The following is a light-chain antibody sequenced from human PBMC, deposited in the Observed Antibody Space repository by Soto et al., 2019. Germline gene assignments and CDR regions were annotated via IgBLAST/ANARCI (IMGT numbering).Light chain of an antibody. CDR3: QQYGSSPT. Sequence: EIVLTQSPGTLSLSPGERATLSCRASQSMSSTYLAWYQQKPGQAPRLLMYGASRRATGIPDRFSGSGSATDFTLTISRLEPEDFAVYYCQQYGSSPTFGQGTRLEIK. J-gene: IGKJ5*01. CDR1: QSMSSTY. V-gene: IGKV3-20*01. CDR2: GAS.